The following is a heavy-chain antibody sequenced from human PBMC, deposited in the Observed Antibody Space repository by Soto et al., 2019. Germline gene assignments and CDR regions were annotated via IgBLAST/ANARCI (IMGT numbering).Heavy chain of an antibody. CDR3: ASSSTSLGMDV. Sequence: QVQLQESGPGLVKPSQTLSLTCTVSGGSISSGGYSWSWIRQHPGKGLEWIGYIYYRGSTYYNPSLKRRVTISVDTSKNPFSLKLSSGTAADTGVYYCASSSTSLGMDVWGQGTTVTVSS. CDR2: IYYRGST. D-gene: IGHD2-2*01. J-gene: IGHJ6*02. CDR1: GGSISSGGYS. V-gene: IGHV4-31*03.